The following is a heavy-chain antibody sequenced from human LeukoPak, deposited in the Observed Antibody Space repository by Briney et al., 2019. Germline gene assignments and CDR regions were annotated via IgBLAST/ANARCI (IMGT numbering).Heavy chain of an antibody. CDR1: GFKFDAYP. D-gene: IGHD1-14*01. J-gene: IGHJ3*02. CDR2: ISDSGGST. V-gene: IGHV3-23*01. Sequence: PGGSLRLSCAASGFKFDAYPMSLVRHAPGKGLEWVSSISDSGGSTHYAESVRGRFSLSRDNFEKTLHLQMNRLRAEDTAVYYCAKGKINHDGAFDIWGQGTRVIVAS. CDR3: AKGKINHDGAFDI.